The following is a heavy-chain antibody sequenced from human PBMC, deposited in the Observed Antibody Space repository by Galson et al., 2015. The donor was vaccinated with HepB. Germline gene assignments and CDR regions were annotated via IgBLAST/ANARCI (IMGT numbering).Heavy chain of an antibody. Sequence: SLRLSCAASGFTFITYTMTWVRQAPGKGLEWVSSISDGGGTTYYADSVEGRFTISRDNSKNMVYLQLNSLRVEDTAVYYCVKDWRGNSCDATCKGNWGQGTLVTVSS. V-gene: IGHV3-23*01. CDR2: ISDGGGTT. D-gene: IGHD4-23*01. CDR3: VKDWRGNSCDATCKGN. J-gene: IGHJ4*02. CDR1: GFTFITYT.